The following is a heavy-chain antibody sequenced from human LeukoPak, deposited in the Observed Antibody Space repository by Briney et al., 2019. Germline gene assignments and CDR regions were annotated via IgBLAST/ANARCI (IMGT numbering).Heavy chain of an antibody. D-gene: IGHD1-26*01. CDR1: GGSFSGYY. CDR3: AREGSGSYYREWFDP. Sequence: ETLSLTCAVYGGSFSGYYWSWIRQPPGKGLEWVSSISSSSSYIYYADSVKGRFTISRDNAKNSLYLQMNSLRAEDTAVYYCAREGSGSYYREWFDPWGQGTLVTVSS. V-gene: IGHV3-21*01. CDR2: ISSSSSYI. J-gene: IGHJ5*02.